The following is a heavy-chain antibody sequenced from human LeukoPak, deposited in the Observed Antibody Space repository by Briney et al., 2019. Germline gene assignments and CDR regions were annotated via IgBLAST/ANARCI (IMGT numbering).Heavy chain of an antibody. J-gene: IGHJ4*02. CDR3: AQLVRD. V-gene: IGHV3-73*01. D-gene: IGHD6-6*01. Sequence: GGSLRLSCAASGFTFSGSAMHWVRQASGKGLEWVGRIRSKPNNYATAYAASVKGRFTISRDDSKNTAYLQMNSLRAEDTATYYCAQLVRDWGQGTLVTVSS. CDR1: GFTFSGSA. CDR2: IRSKPNNYAT.